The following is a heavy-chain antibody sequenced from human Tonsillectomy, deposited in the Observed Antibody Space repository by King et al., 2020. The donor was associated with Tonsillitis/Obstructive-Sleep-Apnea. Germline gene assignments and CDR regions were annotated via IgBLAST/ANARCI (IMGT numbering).Heavy chain of an antibody. CDR1: GGSISGYY. V-gene: IGHV4-34*01. CDR2: INHSGST. D-gene: IGHD2-2*01. CDR3: ASLVVRAEGWFDP. J-gene: IGHJ5*02. Sequence: VQLQQWGAGLLKPSETLSLTCVVYGGSISGYYWTWIRQPPGKGLEWIGEINHSGSTNYNPSLKSRVTISVDTSKNQFSLKLSSVTAADSAVYYCASLVVRAEGWFDPWGQGTLVTVSS.